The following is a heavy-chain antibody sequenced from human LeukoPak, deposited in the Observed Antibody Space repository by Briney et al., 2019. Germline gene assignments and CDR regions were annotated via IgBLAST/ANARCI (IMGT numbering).Heavy chain of an antibody. Sequence: GGSLRLSCAASGFTLSRHWVHWVRQAPGKGLVWVSRLNEDGRITNYADSVKGRFTISRDNAKNTVYLQMNSLRVEDTGVHYCARSFSGYRDYWGQGTQVSVSS. V-gene: IGHV3-74*01. CDR1: GFTLSRHW. CDR2: LNEDGRIT. D-gene: IGHD3-22*01. J-gene: IGHJ4*02. CDR3: ARSFSGYRDY.